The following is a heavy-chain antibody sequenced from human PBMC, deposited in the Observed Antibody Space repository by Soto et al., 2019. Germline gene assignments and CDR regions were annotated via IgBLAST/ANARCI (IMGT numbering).Heavy chain of an antibody. CDR1: GYTFTSYD. CDR3: ARSTNDYGDRH. D-gene: IGHD4-17*01. CDR2: MNPDSGNT. Sequence: QVQLVQSGAEVKKPGASVKVSCKASGYTFTSYDINWVRQATGQGLEWMGWMNPDSGNTGYAQKFQGRVTMTRTTSMSTAYMELSSLISEDTAVYYCARSTNDYGDRHWGQGTLVTVSS. V-gene: IGHV1-8*01. J-gene: IGHJ4*02.